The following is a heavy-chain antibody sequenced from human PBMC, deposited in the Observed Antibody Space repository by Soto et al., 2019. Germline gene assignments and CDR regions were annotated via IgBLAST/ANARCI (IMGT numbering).Heavy chain of an antibody. D-gene: IGHD3-3*02. CDR3: ARERRHFANTNFDY. V-gene: IGHV4-34*01. CDR2: INHSGST. Sequence: SETLSLTCAVYGGSFSGYYWSWIRQPPGKGLEWIGEINHSGSTNYNPSLKSRVTISVDTSKNQFSLKLSSVTAADTAVYYCARERRHFANTNFDYWGQGTLVTVSS. CDR1: GGSFSGYY. J-gene: IGHJ4*02.